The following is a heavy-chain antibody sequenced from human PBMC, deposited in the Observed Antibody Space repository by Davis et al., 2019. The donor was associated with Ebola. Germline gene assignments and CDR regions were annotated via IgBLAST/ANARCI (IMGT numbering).Heavy chain of an antibody. Sequence: GESLKISCKGSGYSFTSYWIGWVRQMPGKGLEWMGIIYPGDSDTRYSPSFQGQVTISADKSITTAYLQWSSLEASDSAMYYCARHLHDSRGDAYWYFDLWGRGTLVTVSS. V-gene: IGHV5-51*01. CDR3: ARHLHDSRGDAYWYFDL. CDR2: IYPGDSDT. D-gene: IGHD3-22*01. CDR1: GYSFTSYW. J-gene: IGHJ2*01.